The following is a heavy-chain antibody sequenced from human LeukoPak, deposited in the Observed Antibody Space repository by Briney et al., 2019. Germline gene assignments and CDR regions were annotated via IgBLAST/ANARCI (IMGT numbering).Heavy chain of an antibody. J-gene: IGHJ4*02. V-gene: IGHV3-23*01. CDR1: GLNIRNYW. CDR2: ISGSGGST. D-gene: IGHD2-15*01. CDR3: AKVLELGYCSGGSCCLDY. Sequence: GGSLRLSCALSGLNIRNYWMHWVRQAPGKGLEWVSAISGSGGSTYYADSVKGRFTISRDNSKNTLYLQMNSLRAEDTAVYYCAKVLELGYCSGGSCCLDYWGQGTLVTVSS.